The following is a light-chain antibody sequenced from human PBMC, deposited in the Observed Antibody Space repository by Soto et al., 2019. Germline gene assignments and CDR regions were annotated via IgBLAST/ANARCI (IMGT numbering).Light chain of an antibody. V-gene: IGLV3-1*01. J-gene: IGLJ2*01. CDR1: KLGDKY. CDR2: QDH. CDR3: QAWDSSAAF. Sequence: SYELTQPPSVSVSPGQTACITCSGDKLGDKYASWYQQKPGQSPVLVIYQDHKRPSGIPERFSGSISGNTATLTISGIQATDEGDYYCQAWDSSAAFFGGGTKLTVL.